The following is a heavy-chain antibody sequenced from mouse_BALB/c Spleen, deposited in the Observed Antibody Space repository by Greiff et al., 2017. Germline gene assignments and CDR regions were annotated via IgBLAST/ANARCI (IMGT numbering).Heavy chain of an antibody. CDR2: ISCYNGAT. CDR1: GYSFTGYY. Sequence: LVKTGASVKISCKASGYSFTGYYMHWVKQSHGQSLEWIGYISCYNGATSYNQKFKGKATFTVDTSSSTAYMQYNSLTSEDSAVYYCARERDGYFLMDYWGQGTSVTVSS. CDR3: ARERDGYFLMDY. D-gene: IGHD2-3*01. J-gene: IGHJ4*01. V-gene: IGHV1S34*01.